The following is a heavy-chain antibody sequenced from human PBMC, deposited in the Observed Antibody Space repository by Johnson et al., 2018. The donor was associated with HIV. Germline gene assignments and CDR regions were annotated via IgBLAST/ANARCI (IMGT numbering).Heavy chain of an antibody. Sequence: QVQLVESGGGVVQPGRSLRLSCAASGFTFSSYAMHWVRQAPGKGLEWVAVISYDGSNEYFADSVKGRFTISRDDSKNTLYLQMNSLKTEDTAVYYCTTQAADAAAGAPLAFDIWGQGTMVTVSS. V-gene: IGHV3-30-3*01. J-gene: IGHJ3*02. CDR1: GFTFSSYA. D-gene: IGHD6-13*01. CDR3: TTQAADAAAGAPLAFDI. CDR2: ISYDGSNE.